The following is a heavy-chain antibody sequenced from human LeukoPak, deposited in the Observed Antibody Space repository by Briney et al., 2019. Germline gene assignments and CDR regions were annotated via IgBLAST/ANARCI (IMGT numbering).Heavy chain of an antibody. CDR3: ARTSTVLKPFDY. V-gene: IGHV3-53*01. CDR2: FYSGGTT. D-gene: IGHD4-17*01. Sequence: GGSLRLSCAASGFTVSSNYMSWVRQAPGKGLEGVSVFYSGGTTYYADSVKGRFTISRDSSKNTLYLQMNNLRADDTAMYFCARTSTVLKPFDYWGQGTLVTVSS. CDR1: GFTVSSNY. J-gene: IGHJ4*02.